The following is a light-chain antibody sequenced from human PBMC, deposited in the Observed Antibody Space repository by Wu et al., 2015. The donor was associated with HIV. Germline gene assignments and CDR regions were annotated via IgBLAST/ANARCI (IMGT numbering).Light chain of an antibody. V-gene: IGKV3-20*01. CDR2: GAS. Sequence: EIVLTQSPGTLSLPPGERATLSCRASQSVSNNYLAWYQQKPGQAPRLLIYGASSRATGIPDRFSGSGSGTDFTLTISRLEPEDFAVYYCQQYGRSPKYSFGQGTKLEIK. J-gene: IGKJ2*03. CDR1: QSVSNNY. CDR3: QQYGRSPKYS.